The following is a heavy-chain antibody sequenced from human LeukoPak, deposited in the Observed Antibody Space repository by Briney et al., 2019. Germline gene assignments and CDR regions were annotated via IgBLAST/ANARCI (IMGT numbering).Heavy chain of an antibody. J-gene: IGHJ1*01. CDR1: GGSFSGYY. CDR2: IHQSGGI. CDR3: ARHTSWSFAY. V-gene: IGHV4-34*01. Sequence: TSETLSLTCAVHGGSFSGYYWSWIRQPPGKGLEWIGQIHQSGGIRYSPSLEGRATISGDTSKNQISLHLRSVTAADTAVYYCARHTSWSFAYWGQGTLVTVSS. D-gene: IGHD2-2*01.